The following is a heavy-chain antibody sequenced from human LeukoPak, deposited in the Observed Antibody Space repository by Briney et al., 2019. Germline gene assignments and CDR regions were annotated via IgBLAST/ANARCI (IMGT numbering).Heavy chain of an antibody. D-gene: IGHD3-22*01. CDR2: IYYSGST. V-gene: IGHV4-59*01. CDR3: ARVGSSGYYGYYYYYYMDV. J-gene: IGHJ6*03. Sequence: SETLSLTCTVSGGSISSYYWSWIRQPPGKGLEWIGYIYYSGSTNYNPSLKSRVTISVDTSKNQFPLKLSSVTAADTAVYYCARVGSSGYYGYYYYYYMDVWGKGTTVTISS. CDR1: GGSISSYY.